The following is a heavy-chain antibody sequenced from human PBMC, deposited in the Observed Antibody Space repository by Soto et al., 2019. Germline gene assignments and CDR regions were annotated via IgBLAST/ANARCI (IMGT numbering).Heavy chain of an antibody. Sequence: PGGTLRLSCAASGFTFSSYAMSWVRQAPGKGLEWVSAISGNGSSTYYADSVKGRFTISRDNSKNTLYLQMNSLRAEDTAVYYCAKANIVVVEAADFDYWGQGTLVTVS. D-gene: IGHD2-15*01. J-gene: IGHJ4*02. CDR2: ISGNGSST. V-gene: IGHV3-23*01. CDR1: GFTFSSYA. CDR3: AKANIVVVEAADFDY.